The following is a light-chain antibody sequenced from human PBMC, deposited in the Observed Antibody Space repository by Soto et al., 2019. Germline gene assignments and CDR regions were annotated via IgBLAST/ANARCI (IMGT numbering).Light chain of an antibody. CDR3: QVWDSSIDQWV. Sequence: SYELTQSPSVSVAPGKTAIITCGGDNIGSKNVHWYQQKPGQAPVMVIFYNSVRPSGIPERFSGSNPGDTATLTISRVEAGDEADYYCQVWDSSIDQWVFGGGTKLTVL. CDR2: YNS. CDR1: NIGSKN. J-gene: IGLJ3*02. V-gene: IGLV3-21*04.